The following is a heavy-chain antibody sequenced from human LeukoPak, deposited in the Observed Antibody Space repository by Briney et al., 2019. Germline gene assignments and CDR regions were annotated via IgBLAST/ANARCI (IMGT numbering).Heavy chain of an antibody. Sequence: GVSLRLSRAASGFTFNGYGMHWVRQAPGKGLDWVAFIRYDGSIKHYADSVKGRFTISRDNSKNTVSLQMNSLRPEDTAVYYCGKGSSASGCPDYWGQGTLVTVSS. CDR2: IRYDGSIK. CDR1: GFTFNGYG. CDR3: GKGSSASGCPDY. J-gene: IGHJ4*02. V-gene: IGHV3-30*02. D-gene: IGHD6-19*01.